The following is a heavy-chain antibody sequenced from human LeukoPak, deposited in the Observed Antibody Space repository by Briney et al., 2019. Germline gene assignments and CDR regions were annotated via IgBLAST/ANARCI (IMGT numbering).Heavy chain of an antibody. D-gene: IGHD2-2*01. J-gene: IGHJ4*02. CDR3: ARDPLGYCSSTSCYFMGGFDY. CDR2: IYTSGST. CDR1: GGSISSGSYD. V-gene: IGHV4-61*02. Sequence: SETLSLTCTVSGGSISSGSYDWSWIRQPAGKGLEWIGRIYTSGSTNYNPSLKSRVTISVDTSKNQFSLKLSSVTAADTAVYYCARDPLGYCSSTSCYFMGGFDYWGQGTLVTVSS.